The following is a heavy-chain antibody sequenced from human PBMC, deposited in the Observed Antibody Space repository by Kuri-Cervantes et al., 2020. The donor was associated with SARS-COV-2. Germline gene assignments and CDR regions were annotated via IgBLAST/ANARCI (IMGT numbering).Heavy chain of an antibody. Sequence: GESLKISCAASGFTFSSYAMSWVRQAPGKGLEWVSAISGSGGSTYYADSVKGRFTISRDNSKNTLYLQMNSLRAEDTAVYYCAREEAGLTFDYWGQGTLVTVSS. J-gene: IGHJ4*02. CDR3: AREEAGLTFDY. V-gene: IGHV3-23*01. CDR1: GFTFSSYA. D-gene: IGHD3-9*01. CDR2: ISGSGGST.